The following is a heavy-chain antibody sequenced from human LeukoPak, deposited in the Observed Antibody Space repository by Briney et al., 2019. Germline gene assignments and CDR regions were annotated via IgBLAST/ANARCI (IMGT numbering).Heavy chain of an antibody. CDR3: ASEERYCSSTSCCTDYYYYMDV. CDR2: ISSSSSYV. D-gene: IGHD2-2*02. CDR1: GFTFSSYS. Sequence: GGSLRLSCAASGFTFSSYSMNWVRQAPGKGLEWVSSISSSSSYVYYADSVKGRFTISRDNAKNSLYLQMNSLRAEDTAVYYCASEERYCSSTSCCTDYYYYMDVWGKGTTVTVSS. V-gene: IGHV3-21*01. J-gene: IGHJ6*03.